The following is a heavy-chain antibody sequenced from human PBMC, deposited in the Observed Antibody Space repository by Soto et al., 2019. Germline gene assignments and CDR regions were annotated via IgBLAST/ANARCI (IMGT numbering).Heavy chain of an antibody. V-gene: IGHV4-4*02. D-gene: IGHD3-22*01. CDR1: GGSISRSNW. Sequence: SETLSLTCAVSGGSISRSNWWSWVRQPPGKGLEWIGEIYHSGSTNYNPSLKSRVTISVDKSKNQFSLKLSSVTAADTAVYYCASEPMRYGMDVWGQGTTVTVSS. CDR2: IYHSGST. CDR3: ASEPMRYGMDV. J-gene: IGHJ6*02.